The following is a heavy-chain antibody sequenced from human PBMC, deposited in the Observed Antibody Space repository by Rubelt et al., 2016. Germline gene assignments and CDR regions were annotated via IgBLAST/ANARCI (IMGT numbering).Heavy chain of an antibody. Sequence: QVQLQQWGAGLLKPSETLSLTCAVYGGSFSGYYWSWIRQPPGKGLEWIGEINHSGSTNYNPSLKSRVTISVEPAKNQFSLRLSVGTAADTAVYYCAGGLARAAAAPRRLWFDPWGQGTLVTVSS. CDR3: AGGLARAAAAPRRLWFDP. CDR2: INHSGST. J-gene: IGHJ5*02. CDR1: GGSFSGYY. V-gene: IGHV4-34*01. D-gene: IGHD6-13*01.